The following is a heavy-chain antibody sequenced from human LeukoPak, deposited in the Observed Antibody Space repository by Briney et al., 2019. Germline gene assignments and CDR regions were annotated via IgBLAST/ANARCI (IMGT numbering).Heavy chain of an antibody. V-gene: IGHV3-23*01. J-gene: IGHJ4*02. CDR2: ISGSGGST. Sequence: GGSLRLSCAASGFTFSSFAMSWVRQAPGKGLEWVSAISGSGGSTYYADSVKGRFTISRDNSKNTLYLQMNSLRAEDTAVYYCAKNRDGYNLFDYWGQGTLVTVSS. CDR1: GFTFSSFA. CDR3: AKNRDGYNLFDY. D-gene: IGHD5-24*01.